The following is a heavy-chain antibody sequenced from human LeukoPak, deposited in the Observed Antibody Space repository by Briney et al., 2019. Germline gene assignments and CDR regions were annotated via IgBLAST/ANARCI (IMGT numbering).Heavy chain of an antibody. Sequence: ASVTVSCTASGYTFTSYGISWVRQAPGQGLEWMGWFSAYNGNTNYAQKLQGRVTMTTDTSTSTAYMELRSLRSDDTAVYYCARGTLCGGDCLYYFDYWGQGTLVTVSS. CDR3: ARGTLCGGDCLYYFDY. CDR1: GYTFTSYG. J-gene: IGHJ4*02. V-gene: IGHV1-18*01. D-gene: IGHD2-21*02. CDR2: FSAYNGNT.